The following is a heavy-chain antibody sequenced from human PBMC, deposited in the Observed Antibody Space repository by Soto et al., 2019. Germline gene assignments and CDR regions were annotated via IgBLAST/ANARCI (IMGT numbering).Heavy chain of an antibody. J-gene: IGHJ4*02. CDR3: AKDTALEWLLLKGDY. Sequence: GGSLRLSCAASGFTFSSYAMSWVRQAPGKGLEWVSAISGSGGSTYYADSVKGRFTISRDNSKNTLYLQMNSLRAEDTAVYYCAKDTALEWLLLKGDYWGQGTLVTVSS. CDR2: ISGSGGST. CDR1: GFTFSSYA. V-gene: IGHV3-23*01. D-gene: IGHD5-12*01.